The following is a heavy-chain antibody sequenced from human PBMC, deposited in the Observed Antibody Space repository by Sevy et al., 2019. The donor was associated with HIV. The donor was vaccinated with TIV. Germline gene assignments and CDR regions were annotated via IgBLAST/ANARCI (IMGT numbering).Heavy chain of an antibody. V-gene: IGHV3-23*01. J-gene: IGHJ3*02. CDR1: GFTFISYG. CDR3: AGGRYDSSGSFDAFDI. Sequence: GGSLRLSCKPSGFTFISYGMNWVRQAPGKGLEWVSTIYGSSGATYYGDSVKGRFTISRDNSKNTLYLQMNSLRTEDTAVYYCAGGRYDSSGSFDAFDIWGQGTMVTVSS. CDR2: IYGSSGAT. D-gene: IGHD3-22*01.